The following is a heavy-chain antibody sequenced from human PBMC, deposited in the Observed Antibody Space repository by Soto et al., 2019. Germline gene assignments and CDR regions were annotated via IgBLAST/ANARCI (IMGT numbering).Heavy chain of an antibody. CDR3: AKDLPIVVVPAV. J-gene: IGHJ4*02. CDR1: GVTFDDYT. V-gene: IGHV3-23*01. Sequence: GGSLRLSCAASGVTFDDYTMHLVRQAPGKGLEWVSGVSGGGRNTDYADPVKGRFYISRDNSKNTLYLQMNSLRAEDTAVYYCAKDLPIVVVPAVWGQGTLVTVSS. D-gene: IGHD2-2*01. CDR2: VSGGGRNT.